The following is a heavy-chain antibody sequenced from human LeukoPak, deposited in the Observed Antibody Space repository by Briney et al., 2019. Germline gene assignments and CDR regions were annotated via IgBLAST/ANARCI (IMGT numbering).Heavy chain of an antibody. V-gene: IGHV3-30-3*01. D-gene: IGHD3-22*01. CDR1: GFIFSDYA. CDR3: ARILYYYDSSGPGEYWYFDL. Sequence: GALRLSCAASGFIFSDYAVHWVRQAPGKGLEWVAVISYDGNNAYYADSVKGRFTISRDNPKNTLYLHMNSLRTEDTAVYYCARILYYYDSSGPGEYWYFDLWGRGTLVTVSS. J-gene: IGHJ2*01. CDR2: ISYDGNNA.